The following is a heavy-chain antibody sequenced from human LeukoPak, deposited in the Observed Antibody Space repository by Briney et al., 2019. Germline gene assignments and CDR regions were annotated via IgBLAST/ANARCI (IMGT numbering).Heavy chain of an antibody. CDR1: GYTFTSYD. D-gene: IGHD4-17*01. Sequence: ASVKVSCKASGYTFTSYDINWVRQATGQGLEWMGWMNPNSGNTGYAQKFQGRVTITRNTSISTAYMELSSLRSEDTAVYYCARVLGYGDYEWGYYYYMDVWGKGTTVTVSS. J-gene: IGHJ6*03. V-gene: IGHV1-8*03. CDR2: MNPNSGNT. CDR3: ARVLGYGDYEWGYYYYMDV.